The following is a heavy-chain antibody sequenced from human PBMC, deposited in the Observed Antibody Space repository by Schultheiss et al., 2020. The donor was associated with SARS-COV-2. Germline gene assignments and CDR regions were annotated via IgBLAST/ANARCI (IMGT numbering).Heavy chain of an antibody. Sequence: SETLSLTCTVSGGSISSYYWSWIRQPPGKGLEWIGEINHSGSTNYNPSLKSRVTISVDTSKNQFSLKLSSVTAADTAVYYCARDRDYGDYLDGMDVWGQGTTVTVSS. D-gene: IGHD4-17*01. V-gene: IGHV4-59*01. CDR1: GGSISSYY. J-gene: IGHJ6*02. CDR3: ARDRDYGDYLDGMDV. CDR2: INHSGST.